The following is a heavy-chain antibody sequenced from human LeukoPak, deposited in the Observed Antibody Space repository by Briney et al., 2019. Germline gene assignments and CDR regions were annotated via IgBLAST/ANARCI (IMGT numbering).Heavy chain of an antibody. D-gene: IGHD3-9*01. J-gene: IGHJ4*02. CDR1: GFTFNSHG. CDR3: AKVQSYYGILTGDPFDY. CDR2: IVYDGGYK. Sequence: GGSLRLSCAASGFTFNSHGMHWVRQGPGKGPEWVAFIVYDGGYKYYADSAKGRFTISGDNSKNTLFLQMNSLRTEDTAVYYCAKVQSYYGILTGDPFDYWGQGTLVTVSS. V-gene: IGHV3-30*02.